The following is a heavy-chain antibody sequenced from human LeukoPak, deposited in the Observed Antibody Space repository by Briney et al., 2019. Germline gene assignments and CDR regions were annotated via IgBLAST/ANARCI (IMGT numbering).Heavy chain of an antibody. CDR3: AKASGWYDY. CDR1: GFPFRSYA. V-gene: IGHV3-23*01. J-gene: IGHJ4*02. CDR2: LSGCGGST. Sequence: GGSLRLSCAACGFPFRSYAMSWVRQAPGKGLEWCAALSGCGGSTYYPDSVKGRFTISNDNSKDRLDLQMNGRRAEDRAVFYCAKASGWYDYWGQGTLVTVSS. D-gene: IGHD6-19*01.